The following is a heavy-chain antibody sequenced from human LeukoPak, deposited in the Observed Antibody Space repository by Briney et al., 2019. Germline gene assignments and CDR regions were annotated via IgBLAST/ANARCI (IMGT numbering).Heavy chain of an antibody. J-gene: IGHJ6*03. Sequence: GGSLRLSCAASGFTFSSYAMSWVRQAPGKGLEWVSLIGGSDGRTRYADSVKGRFTISRDNSKNTLYLEMNSLRAEDPAVYYFAKASSSYAWGNMEVWAKGPRSRSP. CDR3: AKASSSYAWGNMEV. D-gene: IGHD3-16*01. V-gene: IGHV3-23*01. CDR2: IGGSDGRT. CDR1: GFTFSSYA.